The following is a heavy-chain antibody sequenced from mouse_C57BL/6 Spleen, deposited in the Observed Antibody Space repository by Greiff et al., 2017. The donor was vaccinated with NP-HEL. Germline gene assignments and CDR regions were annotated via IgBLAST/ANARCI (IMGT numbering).Heavy chain of an antibody. CDR3: ATHYYGSSPYYFDY. CDR1: GYTFTSYW. J-gene: IGHJ2*01. CDR2: IDPSDSET. D-gene: IGHD1-1*01. Sequence: QVQLKQPGAELVRPGSSVKLSCKASGYTFTSYWMHWVKQRPIQGLEWIGNIDPSDSETHYNQKFKDKATLTVDKSSSTAYMQLSSLTSEDSAVYYCATHYYGSSPYYFDYWGQGTTLTVSS. V-gene: IGHV1-52*01.